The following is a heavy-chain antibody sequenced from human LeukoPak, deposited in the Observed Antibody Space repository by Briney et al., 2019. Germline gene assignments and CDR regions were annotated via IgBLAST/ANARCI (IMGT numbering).Heavy chain of an antibody. CDR1: GYTFTSYD. V-gene: IGHV1-8*01. D-gene: IGHD2-15*01. CDR2: MNPNSGNT. J-gene: IGHJ5*02. Sequence: GASVKVSCKASGYTFTSYDINWVRQATGQGLEWMGWMNPNSGNTGYAQKFQGRVTMTRNTSISTAYMELSSLRSEDTAVYYCARNYIGYCSGGSCYHNWFDPWGQGTLVTVSS. CDR3: ARNYIGYCSGGSCYHNWFDP.